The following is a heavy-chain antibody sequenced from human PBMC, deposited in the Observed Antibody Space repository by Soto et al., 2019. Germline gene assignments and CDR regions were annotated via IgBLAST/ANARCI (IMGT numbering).Heavy chain of an antibody. J-gene: IGHJ4*02. D-gene: IGHD4-4*01. Sequence: EVQLVESGGGLVQPGRSLRLSCPASGFTFENYAMHWVRQAPGKGLEWVSGISWHSGNLGYADSVRGRFTISRDNAKNSLYLQMNSLRPEDTGLYYCAKDKVYSNYEHYFDYWGQGTLVTVSS. CDR2: ISWHSGNL. CDR3: AKDKVYSNYEHYFDY. V-gene: IGHV3-9*01. CDR1: GFTFENYA.